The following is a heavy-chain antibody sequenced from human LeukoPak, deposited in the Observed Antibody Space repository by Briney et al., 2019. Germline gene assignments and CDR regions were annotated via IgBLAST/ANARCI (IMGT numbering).Heavy chain of an antibody. D-gene: IGHD3-22*01. Sequence: PLASVKVSCKASGGTFSSYAISWVRQAPGQGLEWMGGIIPIFGTANYAQKFQGRVTITADESTSTAYMELSSLRSEDTAVYYCHEWNYDSSGPHFDYWGQGTLVTVSS. CDR2: IIPIFGTA. CDR3: HEWNYDSSGPHFDY. V-gene: IGHV1-69*13. J-gene: IGHJ4*02. CDR1: GGTFSSYA.